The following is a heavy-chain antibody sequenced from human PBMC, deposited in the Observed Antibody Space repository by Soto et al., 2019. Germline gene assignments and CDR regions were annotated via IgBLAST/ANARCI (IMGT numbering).Heavy chain of an antibody. Sequence: ASVKVSCKPSGYSFSNFYVHWVRQAPGQGLEWMGIIDPSSGTTSYTRKFQERVTMTRDTSMSTVYMELSRLRSEDTAVYYCARGAVVVPNGLIAGMDVWGLGTTVTVSS. CDR1: GYSFSNFY. V-gene: IGHV1-46*01. J-gene: IGHJ6*02. CDR3: ARGAVVVPNGLIAGMDV. CDR2: IDPSSGTT. D-gene: IGHD2-15*01.